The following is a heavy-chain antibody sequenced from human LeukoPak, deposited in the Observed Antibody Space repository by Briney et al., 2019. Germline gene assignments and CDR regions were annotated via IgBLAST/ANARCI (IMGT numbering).Heavy chain of an antibody. V-gene: IGHV4-34*01. D-gene: IGHD6-19*01. J-gene: IGHJ4*02. CDR3: AKKTYSSGWRVPIDS. CDR2: ISHSGST. Sequence: SETLSLTCAVFGGSFSGYYWTWIRQPPGKGLEWIGEISHSGSTNYNPSLKSRVTISVDTSKNQFSLKLSSVTAADTAVYYCAKKTYSSGWRVPIDSWGRGTLVTVSS. CDR1: GGSFSGYY.